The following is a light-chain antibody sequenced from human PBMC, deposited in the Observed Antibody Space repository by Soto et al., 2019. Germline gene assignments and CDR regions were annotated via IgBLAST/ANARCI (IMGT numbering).Light chain of an antibody. J-gene: IGKJ1*01. CDR2: GAS. CDR1: QSVSTTY. V-gene: IGKV3-20*01. CDR3: QQHGNSPWT. Sequence: EIVLTQSPGTLSLSPGERATLSCRASQSVSTTYLAWYQQKPGKDHRLLVYGASSRATGIPDRFSATGSGTDFTLTISRLEPEDFAVYYCQQHGNSPWTFGQGTKVDIK.